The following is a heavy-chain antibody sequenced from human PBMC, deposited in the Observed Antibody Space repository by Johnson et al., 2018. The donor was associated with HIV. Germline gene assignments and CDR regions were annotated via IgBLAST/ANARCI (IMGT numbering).Heavy chain of an antibody. D-gene: IGHD3-10*01. V-gene: IGHV3-23*04. CDR2: IYSGDST. CDR1: GFTFDDYG. J-gene: IGHJ3*02. CDR3: TTDLGFYGSGSYARVNDAFDI. Sequence: VQLVESGGGVVRPGGSLRLSCAASGFTFDDYGMSWVRQAPGKGLEWVSVIYSGDSTYYADSVKGRFTISRDNSKNTLYLQMNSLKTEDTAVYYCTTDLGFYGSGSYARVNDAFDIWGQGTMVTVSS.